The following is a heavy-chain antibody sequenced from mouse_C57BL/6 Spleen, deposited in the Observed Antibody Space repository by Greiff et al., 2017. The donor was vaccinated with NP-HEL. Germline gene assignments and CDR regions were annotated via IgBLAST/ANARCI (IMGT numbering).Heavy chain of an antibody. Sequence: EVQLQESGPGLVKPSQSLSLTCSVTGYSITSGYYWNWIRQFPGNKLEWMGYISYDGSNNYNPSLKNRISITRDTSKNQFFLKLNSVTTEDTATYYCARGLRSSFFDYWGQGTTLTVSS. J-gene: IGHJ2*01. V-gene: IGHV3-6*01. D-gene: IGHD1-1*01. CDR2: ISYDGSN. CDR1: GYSITSGYY. CDR3: ARGLRSSFFDY.